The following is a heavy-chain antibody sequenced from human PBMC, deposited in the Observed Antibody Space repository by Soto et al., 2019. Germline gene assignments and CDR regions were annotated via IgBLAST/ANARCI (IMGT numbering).Heavy chain of an antibody. V-gene: IGHV4-59*08. J-gene: IGHJ6*02. Sequence: QVQLQQSGPRLVKPSETLSLTCTVSSGPDRSHNWGWIRQPPGRGLEWIGYVYYTGDTAYNPSLRGRGTISADTSTNAISLTLNSVTAADTAVYYCVRQGIDYLHGLVDVWGQGTTVSVSS. CDR3: VRQGIDYLHGLVDV. D-gene: IGHD4-17*01. CDR2: VYYTGDT. CDR1: SGPDRSHN.